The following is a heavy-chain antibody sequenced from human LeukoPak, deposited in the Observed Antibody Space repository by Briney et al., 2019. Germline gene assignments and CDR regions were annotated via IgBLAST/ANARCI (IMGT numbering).Heavy chain of an antibody. D-gene: IGHD2-2*01. J-gene: IGHJ4*02. Sequence: GGSLRLSCAASGFTFSSYGMHWVRQAPGKGLEWVAVIWYDGSNKYYADSVKGRFTISRDNSKNTLYLQMNSLRAEDTAVFYCARGDDIVVVPAAMFSFDYWGQGTLVTVSS. CDR2: IWYDGSNK. CDR3: ARGDDIVVVPAAMFSFDY. CDR1: GFTFSSYG. V-gene: IGHV3-33*01.